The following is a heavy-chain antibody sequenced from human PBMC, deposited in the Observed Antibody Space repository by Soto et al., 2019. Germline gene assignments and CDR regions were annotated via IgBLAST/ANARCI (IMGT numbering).Heavy chain of an antibody. J-gene: IGHJ6*02. CDR2: IDPSDTYI. CDR1: VYSVTRYR. V-gene: IGHV5-10-1*01. D-gene: IGHD6-19*01. Sequence: SQKISGERCVYSVTRYRMTPEHQKTRKGLEWMGRIDPSDTYIDYSPSFQGHVTISADKSISTAYLQWSSLKASDTAMYFCARSSNREQWLVNFYYYGMDVWGQGTTVTVSS. CDR3: ARSSNREQWLVNFYYYGMDV.